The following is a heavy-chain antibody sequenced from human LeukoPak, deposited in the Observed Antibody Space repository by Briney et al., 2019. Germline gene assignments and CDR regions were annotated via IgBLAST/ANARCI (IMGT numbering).Heavy chain of an antibody. J-gene: IGHJ4*02. CDR3: AKVKYCSGGSCGLYYFDY. D-gene: IGHD2-15*01. CDR2: ISGSGGST. CDR1: GFTFSSYA. V-gene: IGHV3-23*01. Sequence: AGGSLRLSCAASGFTFSSYAMSWVRQAPGKGLEWVSAISGSGGSTYYADSVKGRFTISRDNSKNTLYLQMNSLRAEDTAVYYCAKVKYCSGGSCGLYYFDYWGQGTLVTVSS.